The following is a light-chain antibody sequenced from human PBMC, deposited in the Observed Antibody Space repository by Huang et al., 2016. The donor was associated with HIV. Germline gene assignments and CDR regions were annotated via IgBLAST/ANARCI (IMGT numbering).Light chain of an antibody. V-gene: IGKV1-33*01. CDR2: DAS. CDR1: QDIGNH. J-gene: IGKJ4*01. Sequence: DIQMTQSPSSLSASVGDRVTITCQASQDIGNHLNWYQQKPGKAPKLLFYDASNLETGVPSRFSGSGSGTDFTFSISSLQPEDIATYYCQQYDNLSLTFGGGTTVEIK. CDR3: QQYDNLSLT.